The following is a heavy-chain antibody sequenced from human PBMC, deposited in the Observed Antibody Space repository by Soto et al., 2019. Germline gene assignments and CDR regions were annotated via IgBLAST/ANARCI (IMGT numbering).Heavy chain of an antibody. V-gene: IGHV4-31*03. CDR3: ARLSRTAAGTSGIDY. D-gene: IGHD6-13*01. CDR1: GGSISSGGYY. Sequence: SETLSLTCTVSGGSISSGGYYWSWIRQHPGKGLEWIGYIYYSGSTYYNPSLKSRVTISVDTSKNQFSLKLSSVTAADTAVYYCARLSRTAAGTSGIDYWGQGTLVTVSS. CDR2: IYYSGST. J-gene: IGHJ4*02.